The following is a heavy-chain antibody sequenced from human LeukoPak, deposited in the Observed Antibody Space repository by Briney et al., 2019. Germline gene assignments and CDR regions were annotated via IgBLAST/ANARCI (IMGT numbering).Heavy chain of an antibody. Sequence: PGGSLRLSCAASGFNFSSYAMSWVRQRARPGVDWVSAISGSGGSTYYADSVKGRFTISRDNSKNTLYLQMNSLRAEDTAVYYCASCSGYDVYYYYYMDVWGKGTTVTVSS. V-gene: IGHV3-23*01. CDR2: ISGSGGST. CDR1: GFNFSSYA. CDR3: ASCSGYDVYYYYYMDV. J-gene: IGHJ6*03. D-gene: IGHD5-12*01.